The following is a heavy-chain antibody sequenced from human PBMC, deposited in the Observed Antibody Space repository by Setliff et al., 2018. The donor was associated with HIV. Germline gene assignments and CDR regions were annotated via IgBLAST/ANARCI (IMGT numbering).Heavy chain of an antibody. D-gene: IGHD6-13*01. J-gene: IGHJ1*01. V-gene: IGHV4-39*01. CDR3: ARHRGSSWFSPSSFLY. CDR2: ISYGGNT. Sequence: SETLSLTCSVSSSSFRGNSYYWGWIRQPPGKGLEWIGSISYGGNTYYNPSLKSRATISVDTSKNQFSLKLTSVNASDTAVYFCARHRGSSWFSPSSFLYWGQGTLVTVSS. CDR1: SSSFRGNSYY.